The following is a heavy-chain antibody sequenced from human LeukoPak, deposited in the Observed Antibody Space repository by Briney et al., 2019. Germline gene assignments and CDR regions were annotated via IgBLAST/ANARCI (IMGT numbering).Heavy chain of an antibody. CDR3: ARDGTILLWFGELSASLSYYYGMDV. J-gene: IGHJ6*02. CDR2: ISYDGSNK. D-gene: IGHD3-10*01. CDR1: GFSLSDHY. Sequence: PGGSLRLSCAASGFSLSDHYMDWVRQAPGKGLEWVAVISYDGSNKYYADSVKGRFTISRDNSKNTLYLQMNSLRAEDTAVYYCARDGTILLWFGELSASLSYYYGMDVWGQGTTVTVSS. V-gene: IGHV3-30-3*01.